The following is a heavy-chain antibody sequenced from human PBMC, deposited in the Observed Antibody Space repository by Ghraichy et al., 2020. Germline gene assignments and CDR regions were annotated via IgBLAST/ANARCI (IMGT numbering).Heavy chain of an antibody. CDR2: INEDGSGE. J-gene: IGHJ4*02. Sequence: GGSLRLSCAASGFTFRSYWMTWVRQAPGKGLEWVANINEDGSGEYYVDSVKGRFSISRDNAQNSVYLEMNSLRVEDTVVYYCARPGHYCRGGGSCFPFAYWGRGTLVTVSS. CDR1: GFTFRSYW. CDR3: ARPGHYCRGGGSCFPFAY. D-gene: IGHD2-15*01. V-gene: IGHV3-7*01.